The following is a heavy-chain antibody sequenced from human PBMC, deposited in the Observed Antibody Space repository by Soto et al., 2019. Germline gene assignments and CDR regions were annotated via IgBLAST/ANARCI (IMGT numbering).Heavy chain of an antibody. D-gene: IGHD2-15*01. Sequence: QVQLVQSGAEVKKPGASVKVSCKASGYTFTSYGISWVRQAPGQGLEWMGRISGYNGNSNYAQNLQGRVTMTTDTAKSTANMELRGLRSDDTAVYYCAREDIQDIVVVVVAPEGLGYWGQGTLVTVSS. CDR2: ISGYNGNS. CDR3: AREDIQDIVVVVVAPEGLGY. J-gene: IGHJ4*02. V-gene: IGHV1-18*01. CDR1: GYTFTSYG.